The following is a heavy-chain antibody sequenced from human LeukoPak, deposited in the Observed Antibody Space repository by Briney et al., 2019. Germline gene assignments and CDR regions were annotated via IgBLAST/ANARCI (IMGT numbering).Heavy chain of an antibody. CDR3: ARDGYNLGVYYFDY. Sequence: GASVKVSCKASGYTFNGYFMHWVRQAPGQGLEWMGWINPNSGGTNYAQKFQGRVTMTRDTSISTAYMELSRQRSDDTAVYYCARDGYNLGVYYFDYWGQGTLVTVSS. D-gene: IGHD5-24*01. CDR2: INPNSGGT. CDR1: GYTFNGYF. V-gene: IGHV1-2*02. J-gene: IGHJ4*02.